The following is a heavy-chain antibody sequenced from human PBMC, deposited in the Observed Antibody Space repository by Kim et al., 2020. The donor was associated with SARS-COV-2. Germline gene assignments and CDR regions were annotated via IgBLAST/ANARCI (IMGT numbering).Heavy chain of an antibody. CDR2: IRSKTNSYAT. CDR1: GSTFSDSV. Sequence: GGSLRLYCAASGSTFSDSVIHWVRQASGIGLEWVGRIRSKTNSYATTYAESVKARFTISRDDSKNMAYLQMNSLKTEDTAVYYCTRSRWVAGTDYYYGLDVWGQGTTVTVS. CDR3: TRSRWVAGTDYYYGLDV. D-gene: IGHD6-19*01. V-gene: IGHV3-73*01. J-gene: IGHJ6*02.